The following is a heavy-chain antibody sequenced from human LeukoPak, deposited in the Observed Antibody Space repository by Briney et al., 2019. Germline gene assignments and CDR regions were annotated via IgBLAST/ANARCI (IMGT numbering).Heavy chain of an antibody. CDR3: ASPSSAGWGAFDI. Sequence: ASVKVSCQASGYTFTSYGNSWVRQAPGQGLEWMGWISAYNGNTNYAQKLQGRVTMTTETSTSTAYIELRSLRSDDTAVYSCASPSSAGWGAFDIWGQGTMVTVSS. D-gene: IGHD6-19*01. CDR1: GYTFTSYG. CDR2: ISAYNGNT. J-gene: IGHJ3*02. V-gene: IGHV1-18*01.